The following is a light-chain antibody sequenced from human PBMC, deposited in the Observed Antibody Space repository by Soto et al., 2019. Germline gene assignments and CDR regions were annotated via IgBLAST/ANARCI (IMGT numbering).Light chain of an antibody. Sequence: EIVLTQSPATLSLSPGERATLSCRASQSVSSYLTWYQQKPGQAPRLLIYDASNRATGIPARFSGSGSGTDFTLTISSLEPEAFAVYYCQQRSNWPFFGGGTKVEIK. CDR1: QSVSSY. CDR2: DAS. CDR3: QQRSNWPF. J-gene: IGKJ4*01. V-gene: IGKV3-11*01.